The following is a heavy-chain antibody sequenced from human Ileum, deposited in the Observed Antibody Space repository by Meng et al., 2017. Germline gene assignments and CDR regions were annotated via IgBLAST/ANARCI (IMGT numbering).Heavy chain of an antibody. D-gene: IGHD6-13*01. CDR2: INHGGNT. J-gene: IGHJ4*02. Sequence: QVQLQQWGAGLLKPSETLSLTCAVYGGSLTDYYWSWIRQTPGKGLEWIGEINHGGNTNYNPSLKGRVTISIDSSKNQFSLKLTSVTAADTAIYYCAREQADGNLGGYWGQGTLVTVSS. CDR1: GGSLTDYY. CDR3: AREQADGNLGGY. V-gene: IGHV4-34*01.